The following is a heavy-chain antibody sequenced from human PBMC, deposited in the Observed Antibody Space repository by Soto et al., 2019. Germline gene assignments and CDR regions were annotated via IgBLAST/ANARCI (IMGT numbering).Heavy chain of an antibody. J-gene: IGHJ6*02. V-gene: IGHV3-11*04. CDR2: ISSSGSTI. Sequence: PGGSLRLSCAACGFTLRDYYMSWIRRAPGKGLEWVSYISSSGSTIYYADSVKGRFTISRDNSKNSVYLQMNSLSAEDTAVYYCARAGDFGVGTQYYYYICGMDVWGQGTTVTVSS. CDR3: ARAGDFGVGTQYYYYICGMDV. CDR1: GFTLRDYY. D-gene: IGHD3-3*01.